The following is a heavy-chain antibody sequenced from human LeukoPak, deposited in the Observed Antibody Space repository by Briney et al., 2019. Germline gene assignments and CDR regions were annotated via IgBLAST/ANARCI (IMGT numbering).Heavy chain of an antibody. Sequence: PSETLSLTCAVYGGSFSGCYWSWIRQPPGKGLEWIGEINHSGSTNYNPSLKSRVTISVDTSKNQFSLKLSSVTAADTAVYYCAAGGLRYFDWLSQLDYWGQGTLVTVSS. V-gene: IGHV4-34*01. CDR3: AAGGLRYFDWLSQLDY. CDR1: GGSFSGCY. J-gene: IGHJ4*02. D-gene: IGHD3-9*01. CDR2: INHSGST.